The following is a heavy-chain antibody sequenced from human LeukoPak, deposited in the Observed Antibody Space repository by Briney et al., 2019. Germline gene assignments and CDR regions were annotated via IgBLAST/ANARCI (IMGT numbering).Heavy chain of an antibody. CDR2: IYTSGST. CDR3: AREDMTSGAFDI. D-gene: IGHD4-11*01. CDR1: DGSISTYY. Sequence: SETLSLTCTVSDGSISTYYWNWIRQPAGKGLEWIGRIYTSGSTNYNPSLKSRLTMSVDTSKKQFSLKVSSVTAADTAVYYCAREDMTSGAFDIRGQGTMVTVSS. V-gene: IGHV4-4*07. J-gene: IGHJ3*02.